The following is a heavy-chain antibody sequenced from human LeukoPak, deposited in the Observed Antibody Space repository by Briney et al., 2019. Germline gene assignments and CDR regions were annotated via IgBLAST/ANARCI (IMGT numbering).Heavy chain of an antibody. D-gene: IGHD2-15*01. CDR1: GGSISNKY. J-gene: IGHJ3*02. CDR3: ARRSVVVAASRAFDI. CDR2: IYHSGST. V-gene: IGHV4-59*12. Sequence: SETLSLTCTVSGGSISNKYWSWIRQPPGKGLEWIGEIYHSGSTNYNPSLKSRVTISVDKSKNQFSLKLSSVTAADTAVYYCARRSVVVAASRAFDIWGQGTMVTVSS.